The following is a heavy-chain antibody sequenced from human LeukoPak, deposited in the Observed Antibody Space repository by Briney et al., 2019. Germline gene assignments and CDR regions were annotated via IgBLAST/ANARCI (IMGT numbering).Heavy chain of an antibody. V-gene: IGHV3-53*01. CDR2: IYSGGST. CDR3: AREHDYGDYSLDY. J-gene: IGHJ4*02. Sequence: GGSLRLSCAASGFTVSSNYMSWVRQAPGKGLERVSVIYSGGSTYYADSVKGRFTISRDNSKNTLYLQMNSLRAEDTAVYYCAREHDYGDYSLDYWGQGTLVTVSS. CDR1: GFTVSSNY. D-gene: IGHD4-17*01.